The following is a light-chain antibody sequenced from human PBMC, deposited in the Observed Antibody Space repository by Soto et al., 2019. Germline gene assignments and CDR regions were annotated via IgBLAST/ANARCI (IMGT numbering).Light chain of an antibody. CDR1: QSVSSSY. Sequence: EIVLTQSPGTLSLSTGERATLSCRAIQSVSSSYLAWYQQKPGQAPRLLIYGASSRATGIPDRFSGSGSGTDFTLTISRLEPEDFAVYYCQQYGSSPALTFGGGTKV. CDR2: GAS. CDR3: QQYGSSPALT. J-gene: IGKJ4*01. V-gene: IGKV3-20*01.